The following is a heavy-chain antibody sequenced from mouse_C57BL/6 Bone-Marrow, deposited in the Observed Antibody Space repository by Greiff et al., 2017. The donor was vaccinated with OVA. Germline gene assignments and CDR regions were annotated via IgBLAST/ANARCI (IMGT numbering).Heavy chain of an antibody. J-gene: IGHJ4*01. CDR3: ARERPYAMDY. V-gene: IGHV3-6*01. CDR2: ISYDGSN. D-gene: IGHD2-12*01. CDR1: GYSITSGYY. Sequence: VQLQQSGPGLVKPSQSLSLTCSVTGYSITSGYYWNWIRQFPGNKLEWMGYISYDGSNNYNPSLKNRISITRDTSKNQFFLKLNSVTTEDTATYYCARERPYAMDYWGQGTSVTVSS.